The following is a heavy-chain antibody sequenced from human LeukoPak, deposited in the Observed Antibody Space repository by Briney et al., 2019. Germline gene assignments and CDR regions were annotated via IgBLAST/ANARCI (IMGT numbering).Heavy chain of an antibody. CDR1: GLTSTNAW. J-gene: IGHJ6*02. CDR2: INHNGNVN. V-gene: IGHV3-7*03. Sequence: GGSLRLSCAASGLTSTNAWMSWVRQAPGKGLEWVASINHNGNVNYYVDSVKGRFTISRDNAKNSLYLQMSNLRAEDTAVYFCARGGGLDVWGQGATVTVSS. CDR3: ARGGGLDV. D-gene: IGHD3-16*01.